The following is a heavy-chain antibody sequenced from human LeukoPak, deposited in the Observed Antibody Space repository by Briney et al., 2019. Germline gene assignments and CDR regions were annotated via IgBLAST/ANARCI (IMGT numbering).Heavy chain of an antibody. V-gene: IGHV1-8*03. Sequence: ASVKVSCKASGYTFTSYDINWVRQATGQGLEWMGWMNPNSGNTGYAQKFQGRVTITRNTSISTAYMELSSLRSEDTAVYYCARRTAYCSGGTCLYYYYGMDVWGQGTTVIVSS. CDR1: GYTFTSYD. J-gene: IGHJ6*02. CDR2: MNPNSGNT. CDR3: ARRTAYCSGGTCLYYYYGMDV. D-gene: IGHD2-15*01.